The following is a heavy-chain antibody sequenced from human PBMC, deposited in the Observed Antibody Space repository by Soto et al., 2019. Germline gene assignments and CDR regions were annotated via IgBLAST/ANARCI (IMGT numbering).Heavy chain of an antibody. D-gene: IGHD2-2*02. CDR3: ARGYTVDDIRLDF. CDR2: IYYSGST. J-gene: IGHJ4*02. CDR1: GDSISSGGYY. Sequence: SETLSLTCTVSGDSISSGGYYWSWIRQHPGKGLEWIGYIYYSGSTYYNPSLKSRVIISVDTSKNQFSLKLSSVTAADTAVYYGARGYTVDDIRLDFWGQGTMVTVSS. V-gene: IGHV4-31*03.